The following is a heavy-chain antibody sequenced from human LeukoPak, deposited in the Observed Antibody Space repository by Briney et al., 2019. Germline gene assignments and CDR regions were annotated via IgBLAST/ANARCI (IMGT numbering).Heavy chain of an antibody. J-gene: IGHJ6*02. V-gene: IGHV1-2*02. CDR2: INPNSGGT. CDR3: ARDLPYSSSWYNQYYYNYGMDV. Sequence: ASVKVSCKASGYTFTGYYMHWVRQAPGQGLEWMGWINPNSGGTNYAQKFQGRVTMTRDTSISTAYMELSRLRSDDTAVYYCARDLPYSSSWYNQYYYNYGMDVWGQGTTVTVSS. CDR1: GYTFTGYY. D-gene: IGHD6-13*01.